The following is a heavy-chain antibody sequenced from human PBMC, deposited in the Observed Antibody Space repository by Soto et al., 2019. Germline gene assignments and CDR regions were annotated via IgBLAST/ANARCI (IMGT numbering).Heavy chain of an antibody. CDR1: GGSISSGGYY. CDR3: ARSELSLAFDI. J-gene: IGHJ3*02. Sequence: TSETLSLTCTVSGGSISSGGYYWSWIRQHPGKGLEWIGYIYYSGSTYYNPSLKSRVIISVDTSKNQFSLKLSSVTAADTAVYYCARSELSLAFDIWGQGTMVTVSS. D-gene: IGHD1-7*01. CDR2: IYYSGST. V-gene: IGHV4-31*03.